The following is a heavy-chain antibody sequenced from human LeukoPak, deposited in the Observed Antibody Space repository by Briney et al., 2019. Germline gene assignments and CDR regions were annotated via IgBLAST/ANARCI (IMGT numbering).Heavy chain of an antibody. CDR3: AKPSRDGYNLEGPY. CDR2: IYRSAST. CDR1: GGSISRNGYN. Sequence: TSETLSLTCTVSGGSISRNGYNWGWIRQPPGKGLEWIGSIYRSASTYYNPSLKSRVTISVDTSKNQFSLKLNSVTAADTAVYYCAKPSRDGYNLEGPYWGQGTLVTVSS. D-gene: IGHD5-24*01. J-gene: IGHJ4*02. V-gene: IGHV4-39*01.